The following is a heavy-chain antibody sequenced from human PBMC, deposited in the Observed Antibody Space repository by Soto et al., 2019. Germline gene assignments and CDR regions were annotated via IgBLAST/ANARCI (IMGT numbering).Heavy chain of an antibody. Sequence: SETLSLTCTVSGGSISSRSYYWGWIRQPPGKGLEWIGSIYHSGSTYDNPSLKSRVTISVDASKNQFSLKLSSVTAADTAVYYRARLLYYDSNGYYFPSKLDVWGQGTTVTVSS. CDR2: IYHSGST. V-gene: IGHV4-39*01. CDR3: ARLLYYDSNGYYFPSKLDV. J-gene: IGHJ6*02. CDR1: GGSISSRSYY. D-gene: IGHD3-22*01.